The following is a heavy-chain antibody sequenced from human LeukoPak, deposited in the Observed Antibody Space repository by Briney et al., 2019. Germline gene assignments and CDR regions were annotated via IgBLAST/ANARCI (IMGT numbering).Heavy chain of an antibody. D-gene: IGHD4-23*01. V-gene: IGHV5-51*01. CDR2: IYPGDSDT. CDR1: GYTFSTYW. J-gene: IGHJ3*02. CDR3: ARGGHGANSDAFNI. Sequence: GESLKISCKGSGYTFSTYWIAWVRQMPGKGLQWMGIIYPGDSDTTYSPSFQGQVTISADKSISTAYLQWSSLKASDTAMYFCARGGHGANSDAFNIWGQGTMVTVSS.